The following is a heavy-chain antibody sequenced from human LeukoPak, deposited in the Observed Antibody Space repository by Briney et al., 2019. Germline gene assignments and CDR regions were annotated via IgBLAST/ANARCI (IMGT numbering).Heavy chain of an antibody. CDR2: INHSGST. J-gene: IGHJ4*02. CDR3: ARGIRDGYNGYFDY. CDR1: GGSFSGYY. Sequence: KPSETLSLTCAVYGGSFSGYYWSWIRQPPGKGLEWIGEINHSGSTNYNPSLKSRVTISVDTSKNQFSLKLSSVTAADTAVYYCARGIRDGYNGYFDYWGQGTLVTVSS. D-gene: IGHD5-24*01. V-gene: IGHV4-34*01.